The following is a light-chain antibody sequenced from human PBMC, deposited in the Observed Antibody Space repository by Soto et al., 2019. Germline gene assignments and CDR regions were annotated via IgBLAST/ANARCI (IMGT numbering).Light chain of an antibody. CDR2: GAS. V-gene: IGKV3-15*01. J-gene: IGKJ1*01. Sequence: EIVMTQSPATLSVSPGERATLSCRASQSVSSNLAWYQQKPGQAPRLLLYGASTRATGIPARFSGSWSGTDFTLTISSLQSADFAVYYCQQYNNWPPSWTFGQGTKVDIK. CDR1: QSVSSN. CDR3: QQYNNWPPSWT.